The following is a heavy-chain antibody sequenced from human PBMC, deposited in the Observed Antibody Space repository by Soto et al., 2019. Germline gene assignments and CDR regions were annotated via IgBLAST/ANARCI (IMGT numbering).Heavy chain of an antibody. Sequence: SETLSLTCTVSGGSISSYYWSWIRQPPGKGLEWLGYIYYSGSTNYNPSLKSRVTISVDPSKNQSSLKLSSVTAADTAVYYCARSYYDSSGYYFNFGYWGQGTLVTVSS. J-gene: IGHJ4*02. V-gene: IGHV4-59*01. D-gene: IGHD3-22*01. CDR1: GGSISSYY. CDR2: IYYSGST. CDR3: ARSYYDSSGYYFNFGY.